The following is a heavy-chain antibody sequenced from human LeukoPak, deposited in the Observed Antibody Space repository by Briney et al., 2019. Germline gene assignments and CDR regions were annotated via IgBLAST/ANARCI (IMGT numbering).Heavy chain of an antibody. D-gene: IGHD6-13*01. CDR3: AHRGIAAATYYFDY. CDR1: GFSLPSSGDA. J-gene: IGHJ4*02. V-gene: IGHV2-5*02. CDR2: IFWDDDK. Sequence: SGPTLVKPTQTLTLTCTFSGFSLPSSGDAVAWIRQPPGKALEWLALIFWDDDKRHSPSLKNRLTITKDTSKKQVVLTMTNMDPVDTATYYCAHRGIAAATYYFDYWGQGTLVTVSS.